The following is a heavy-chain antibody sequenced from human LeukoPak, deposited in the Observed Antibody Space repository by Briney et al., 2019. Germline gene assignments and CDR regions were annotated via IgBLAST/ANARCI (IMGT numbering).Heavy chain of an antibody. J-gene: IGHJ6*04. CDR2: ISAYNGNT. D-gene: IGHD2-2*01. CDR3: ARNGYCSSTSCYDRYYYYGMDV. Sequence: ASVKVSCKASGYTFTSYGISWVRQAPGQGLEWMGWISAYNGNTNYAQKLQGRVTMTTDTSTSTAYMELRSLRSDDTAVYYCARNGYCSSTSCYDRYYYYGMDVWGKGTTVTVPS. CDR1: GYTFTSYG. V-gene: IGHV1-18*04.